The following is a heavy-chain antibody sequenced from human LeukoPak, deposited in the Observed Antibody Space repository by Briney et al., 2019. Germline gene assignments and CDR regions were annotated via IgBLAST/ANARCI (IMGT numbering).Heavy chain of an antibody. CDR2: INHSGST. V-gene: IGHV4-34*01. Sequence: PSETLSLTCAVYGGSFSGYYWSWIRQPPGKGLEWIGEINHSGSTNYNPSLKSRVTISVDTSKNQFPLKLSSVTAADTAVYYCARESRSGRVVIIYFDYWGQGTLVTVSS. J-gene: IGHJ4*02. CDR1: GGSFSGYY. CDR3: ARESRSGRVVIIYFDY. D-gene: IGHD3-3*01.